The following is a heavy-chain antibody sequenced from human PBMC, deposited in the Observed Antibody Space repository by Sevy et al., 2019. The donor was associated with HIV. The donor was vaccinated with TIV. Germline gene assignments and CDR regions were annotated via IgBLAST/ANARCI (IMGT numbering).Heavy chain of an antibody. D-gene: IGHD2-15*01. Sequence: ASVKVSCKASGYTFTSYGISWVRQAPGQGLEWMGWISAYNGNTNYAQNLQGRVTMTTDTSTSTAYMELRSLRSDDTAVYYCAGVRWRYCSGGSCYSGLGGGWFDPWGQGTLVTVSS. CDR3: AGVRWRYCSGGSCYSGLGGGWFDP. CDR1: GYTFTSYG. J-gene: IGHJ5*02. V-gene: IGHV1-18*01. CDR2: ISAYNGNT.